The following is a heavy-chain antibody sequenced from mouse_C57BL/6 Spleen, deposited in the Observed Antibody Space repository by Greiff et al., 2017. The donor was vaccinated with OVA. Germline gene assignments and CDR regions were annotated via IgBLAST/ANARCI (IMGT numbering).Heavy chain of an antibody. V-gene: IGHV1-55*01. CDR2: IYPGSGST. CDR3: ARAGDLGYFDY. CDR1: GYTFTSYW. D-gene: IGHD3-3*01. Sequence: QVQLQHPGAELVKPGASVKMSCKASGYTFTSYWITWVKQRPGQGLEWIGDIYPGSGSTNYNEKFKSKATLTVATSSSTAYMQLSSLTSEDSAVYYCARAGDLGYFDYWGQGTTLTVSS. J-gene: IGHJ2*01.